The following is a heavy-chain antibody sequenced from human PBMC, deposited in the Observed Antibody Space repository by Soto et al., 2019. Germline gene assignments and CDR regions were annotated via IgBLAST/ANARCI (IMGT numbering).Heavy chain of an antibody. D-gene: IGHD6-13*01. J-gene: IGHJ6*02. CDR3: TRGDSSSWYGMDV. CDR2: IRSKAYGGTT. V-gene: IGHV3-49*03. CDR1: GFTFGDYA. Sequence: GGSLRLSCTASGFTFGDYAMSWFRQAPGKGLEWVGFIRSKAYGGTTEYAASVKGRFTISRDDSKSIAYLQMNSPKTEDTAVYYCTRGDSSSWYGMDVWGQGTTVTVSS.